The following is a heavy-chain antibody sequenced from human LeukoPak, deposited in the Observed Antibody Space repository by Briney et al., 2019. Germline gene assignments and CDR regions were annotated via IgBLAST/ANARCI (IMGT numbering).Heavy chain of an antibody. CDR2: ISAYNGNT. Sequence: ASVKVSCKASGYTFTSYGISWVRQAPGQGLEWMGWISAYNGNTNYAQKLQGRVTMTTDTSTSTAYMELRSLRSDDTAVYYGARDLNFRSSLYGGYGFDYWGQGTLVTVSS. CDR3: ARDLNFRSSLYGGYGFDY. J-gene: IGHJ4*02. V-gene: IGHV1-18*04. CDR1: GYTFTSYG. D-gene: IGHD5-12*01.